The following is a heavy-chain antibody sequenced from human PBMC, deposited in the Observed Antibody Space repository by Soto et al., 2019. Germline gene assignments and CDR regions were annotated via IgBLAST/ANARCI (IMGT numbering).Heavy chain of an antibody. CDR1: GFTFSNYA. D-gene: IGHD3-10*01. CDR2: ISGGGDTT. J-gene: IGHJ4*02. V-gene: IGHV3-23*01. Sequence: EVQLLESGGSLVQPGGSLRLSCAASGFTFSNYAMTWVRQAPWKGLEWVSAISGGGDTTSYADSVKGRFTVSRDGSKNTLYLQMSSLKAEDTALYYCAKGRGGSGSLTPRVDFWGQGTLVTVSS. CDR3: AKGRGGSGSLTPRVDF.